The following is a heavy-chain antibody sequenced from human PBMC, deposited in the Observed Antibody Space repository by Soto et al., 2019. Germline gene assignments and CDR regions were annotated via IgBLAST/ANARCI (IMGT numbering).Heavy chain of an antibody. J-gene: IGHJ4*02. CDR1: GFTFTSYA. V-gene: IGHV3-23*01. D-gene: IGHD3-9*01. CDR3: ARVRLSVYDILTGYFDY. CDR2: ISGSGGSS. Sequence: GGSLRLSCAASGFTFTSYAMSWVRQAPGKGLEWVSAISGSGGSSYYADSVKGRFTISRDNAKNSLYLQMNSLRAEDTAVYYCARVRLSVYDILTGYFDYWGQGTLVTVSS.